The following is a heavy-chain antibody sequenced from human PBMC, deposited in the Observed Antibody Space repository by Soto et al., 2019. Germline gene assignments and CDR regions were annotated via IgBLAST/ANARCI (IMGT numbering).Heavy chain of an antibody. J-gene: IGHJ4*02. CDR1: GDTFSSHT. V-gene: IGHV1-69*08. CDR3: ARDTSLYGDFDF. D-gene: IGHD4-17*01. Sequence: QVHLVQSGAEVKKPGSSMKVSCKASGDTFSSHTISWVRQAPGQGLEWMGRIIPSLDIANYAQRFQGRVTITADKSTTTAYMELSSLTPEDTAMYYCARDTSLYGDFDFWGQGTRVAVSS. CDR2: IIPSLDIA.